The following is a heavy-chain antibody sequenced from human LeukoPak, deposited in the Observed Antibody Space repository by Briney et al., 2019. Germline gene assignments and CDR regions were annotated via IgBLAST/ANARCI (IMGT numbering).Heavy chain of an antibody. V-gene: IGHV4-38-2*02. CDR1: GYSIRRGYY. CDR3: ARDQPYMDV. Sequence: SETLSLTCIVSGYSIRRGYYGAWRRQDPGKGVEGTGSIYHSGKTLYNPSIKTRVTISVDTSKNKFSLKLSSVTAADTAMYYCARDQPYMDVWGEGTTVTVSS. J-gene: IGHJ6*03. CDR2: IYHSGKT.